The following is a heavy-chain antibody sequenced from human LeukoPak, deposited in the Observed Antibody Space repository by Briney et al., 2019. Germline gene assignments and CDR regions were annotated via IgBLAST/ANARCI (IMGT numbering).Heavy chain of an antibody. CDR1: GGSISSYH. J-gene: IGHJ1*01. CDR3: ASGGYYDSSGYYNTPKYFQH. V-gene: IGHV4-59*01. CDR2: IYYSGST. Sequence: SETLSLTCTVSGGSISSYHWSWIRQPPGKGLERIGYIYYSGSTNYNPSLKSRVTISVDTSKNQFSLKLSSVTAADTAVYYCASGGYYDSSGYYNTPKYFQHWGQGTLVTVSS. D-gene: IGHD3-22*01.